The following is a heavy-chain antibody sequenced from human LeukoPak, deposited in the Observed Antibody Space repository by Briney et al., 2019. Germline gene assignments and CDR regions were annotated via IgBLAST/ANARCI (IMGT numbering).Heavy chain of an antibody. CDR1: GFTFTSYA. Sequence: PGGSLRLFCAPSGFTFTSYAMSWARQAPGKGLEWVLSISGRGGNTYYAASVKGRFTISRDNSKNTLYLQIDILRAETTAAYVCTKDMGWPGTTGTTGFDGWGQRTLVTVS. J-gene: IGHJ4*02. V-gene: IGHV3-23*01. CDR3: TKDMGWPGTTGTTGFDG. CDR2: ISGRGGNT. D-gene: IGHD1-1*01.